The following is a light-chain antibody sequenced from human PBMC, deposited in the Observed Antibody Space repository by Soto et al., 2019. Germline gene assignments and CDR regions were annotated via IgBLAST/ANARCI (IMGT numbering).Light chain of an antibody. CDR1: SFNIGAGYD. J-gene: IGLJ1*01. V-gene: IGLV1-40*01. Sequence: QSVLTQPPSVSGAPGQRVTIPCTGSSFNIGAGYDVHWYQQLPGTAPKLLIFGNTNRPSGVPDRFSGSKSGTSASLAITGLQAEDEADYYCQSYDSSLSGSKVFGTGTKLTVL. CDR3: QSYDSSLSGSKV. CDR2: GNT.